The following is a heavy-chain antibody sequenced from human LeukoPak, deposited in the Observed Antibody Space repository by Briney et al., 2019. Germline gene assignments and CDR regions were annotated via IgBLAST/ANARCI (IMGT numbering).Heavy chain of an antibody. CDR3: AKVMKNRRYYYDSSGYSLFDY. CDR1: GFTFSTCA. CDR2: ISGGGVNT. J-gene: IGHJ4*02. V-gene: IGHV3-23*01. Sequence: PGGSLRLSCAASGFTFSTCAMTWVRQAPGKGLEWVSAISGGGVNTYYADSVKGRFTISRDNSKNTLYLQMNSLRAEDTAVYYCAKVMKNRRYYYDSSGYSLFDYWGQGTLVTVSS. D-gene: IGHD3-22*01.